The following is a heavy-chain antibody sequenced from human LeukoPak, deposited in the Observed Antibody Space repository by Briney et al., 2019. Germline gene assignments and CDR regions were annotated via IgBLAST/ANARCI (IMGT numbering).Heavy chain of an antibody. D-gene: IGHD3-3*01. Sequence: SVKVSCKASGGTFSSYAISWVRQAPGQGLEWMGRIIPILGIANYAQKFPGRVTITADKSTSTAYMELSSLRSEDTAVYYCARDPATIFGVVNRLDYWGQGTLVTVSS. CDR1: GGTFSSYA. V-gene: IGHV1-69*04. CDR3: ARDPATIFGVVNRLDY. CDR2: IIPILGIA. J-gene: IGHJ4*02.